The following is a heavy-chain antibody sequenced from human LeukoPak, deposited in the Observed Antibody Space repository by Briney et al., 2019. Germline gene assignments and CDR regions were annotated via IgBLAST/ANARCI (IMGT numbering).Heavy chain of an antibody. CDR1: GFTFSNAW. D-gene: IGHD2-15*01. Sequence: GGSLRLSCAASGFTFSNAWMSWVRQAPGKGPEWVGRIKSKTDGGTTDYAAPVKGRFTISRDDSKNTLYLQMNSLKTEDTAVYYCTADPQYCSGGSCYPGSVRFHYYGMDVWGKGTTVTVSS. V-gene: IGHV3-15*01. CDR3: TADPQYCSGGSCYPGSVRFHYYGMDV. CDR2: IKSKTDGGTT. J-gene: IGHJ6*04.